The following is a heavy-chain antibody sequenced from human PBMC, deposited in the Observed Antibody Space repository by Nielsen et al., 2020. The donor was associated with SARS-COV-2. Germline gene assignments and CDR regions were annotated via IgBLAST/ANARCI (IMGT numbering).Heavy chain of an antibody. CDR3: ARALLGKGVTGLDY. Sequence: GGSLRLSCAASGFTFSSYGMHWVRQAPGKGLDWVAVISYDGSNNFYADSVKGRFTISRDNSKNTLYLQMNSLRAEDTAVYYCARALLGKGVTGLDYWGQGTLVTVSS. CDR1: GFTFSSYG. D-gene: IGHD1-20*01. V-gene: IGHV3-30*03. J-gene: IGHJ4*02. CDR2: ISYDGSNN.